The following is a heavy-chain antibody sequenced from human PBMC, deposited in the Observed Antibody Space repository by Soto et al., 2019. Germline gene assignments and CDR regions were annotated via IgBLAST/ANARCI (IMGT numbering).Heavy chain of an antibody. CDR2: INHSGST. CDR3: ARGGGYCSSTSCYTRQYYYYYYGMDV. D-gene: IGHD2-2*02. CDR1: GGSFSGYY. J-gene: IGHJ6*02. Sequence: SETLSLTCAVYGGSFSGYYWSWIRQPPGKGLEWIGEINHSGSTNYNPSLKSRVTISVDTSKNQFSLKLSSVTAADTAVYYCARGGGYCSSTSCYTRQYYYYYYGMDVWGQGTTVTVSS. V-gene: IGHV4-34*01.